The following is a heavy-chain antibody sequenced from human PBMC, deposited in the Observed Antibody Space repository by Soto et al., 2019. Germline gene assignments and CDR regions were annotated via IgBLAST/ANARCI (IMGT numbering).Heavy chain of an antibody. J-gene: IGHJ3*02. CDR1: GFTFSSYS. Sequence: GGSLRLSCAASGFTFSSYSMNWVRQAPGKGLEWVSYISSSSSTIYYADSVKGRFTISRDNAKNSLYLQMNSLRDEDPAMYYCASLRRDGYNYAFDIWGQGTMVTVSS. CDR2: ISSSSSTI. CDR3: ASLRRDGYNYAFDI. D-gene: IGHD5-12*01. V-gene: IGHV3-48*02.